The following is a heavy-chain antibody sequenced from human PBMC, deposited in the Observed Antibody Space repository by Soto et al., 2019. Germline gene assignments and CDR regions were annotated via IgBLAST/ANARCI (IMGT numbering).Heavy chain of an antibody. Sequence: ASVKVSFKTSGYTFSGYYAHWVRQAPGQGLEWMGCINPDTGDTKYAQKFQGRVTMTRDTSISTAYMELSRLRSDDTAVYYCARTKDFDFWGQGTLVTVSS. CDR1: GYTFSGYY. CDR3: ARTKDFDF. V-gene: IGHV1-2*02. D-gene: IGHD2-8*01. J-gene: IGHJ4*02. CDR2: INPDTGDT.